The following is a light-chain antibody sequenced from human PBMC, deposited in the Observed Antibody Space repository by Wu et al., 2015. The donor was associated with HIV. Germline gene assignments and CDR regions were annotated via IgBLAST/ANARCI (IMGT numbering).Light chain of an antibody. CDR2: GAS. V-gene: IGKV1-9*01. J-gene: IGKJ2*03. CDR1: QDIKNY. Sequence: QLTQSPDSLSASVGDRVTITCRASQDIKNYLAWFQQKPGKAPKLLIYGASTLQGGVPSRFSGSGSGTDFTLTINSLQPEDSATYYCHQFYSHPRSFGQGTKLEIK. CDR3: HQFYSHPRS.